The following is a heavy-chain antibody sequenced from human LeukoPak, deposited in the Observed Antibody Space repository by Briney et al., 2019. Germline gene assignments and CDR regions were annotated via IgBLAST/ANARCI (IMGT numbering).Heavy chain of an antibody. D-gene: IGHD4-23*01. Sequence: SETLSPTCTVSGGSISSNTYFWGWIRQPPGKGLELIGNIYYRGSTHYNPSLKSRVTISVDTSKDQFSLKLSSVTAADTAVYYCARLTSTVVDYWGQGTLVTVSS. J-gene: IGHJ4*02. CDR2: IYYRGST. V-gene: IGHV4-39*01. CDR3: ARLTSTVVDY. CDR1: GGSISSNTYF.